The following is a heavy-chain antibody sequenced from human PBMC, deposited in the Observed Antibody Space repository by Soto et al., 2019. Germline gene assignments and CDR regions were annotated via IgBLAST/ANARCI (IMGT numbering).Heavy chain of an antibody. J-gene: IGHJ4*02. Sequence: PGRCLRLCRVASVSPLRSSGMYWVRQAPGKGLEWVAVISYDGSNKYYADSVKGRFTISRDNSKNTLYLQMNSLRAEDTAVYYCAKSPHPKQPLLTFDYWGQGTLVKFSS. D-gene: IGHD2-21*02. CDR3: AKSPHPKQPLLTFDY. V-gene: IGHV3-30*18. CDR1: VSPLRSSG. CDR2: ISYDGSNK.